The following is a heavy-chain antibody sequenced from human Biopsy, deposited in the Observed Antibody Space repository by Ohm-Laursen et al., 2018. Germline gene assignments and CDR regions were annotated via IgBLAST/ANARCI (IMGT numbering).Heavy chain of an antibody. CDR3: ARDSRGGHLNTTLITGKNLDS. CDR1: RDSISNYY. D-gene: IGHD3-16*01. CDR2: IYYTGST. J-gene: IGHJ4*02. Sequence: SDTLSLTCTVSRDSISNYYWTWIRQSPGKGLEWIGYIYYTGSTNYNPSVKGRVTISVDTSKNQFSLKLNSVTAADPAVYFCARDSRGGHLNTTLITGKNLDSWGQGILVTVSS. V-gene: IGHV4-59*01.